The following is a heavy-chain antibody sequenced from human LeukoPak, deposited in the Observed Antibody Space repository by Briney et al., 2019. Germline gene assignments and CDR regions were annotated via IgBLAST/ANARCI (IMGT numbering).Heavy chain of an antibody. CDR2: INPNSGGT. D-gene: IGHD1-26*01. V-gene: IGHV1-2*06. CDR3: ARGGSTEDAFDI. J-gene: IGHJ3*02. Sequence: ASVKVSCKASGYTFTSYGISWVRQAPGQGLEWMGRINPNSGGTNYAQKFQGRVTMTRDTSISTAYMELSRLRSDDTAVYYCARGGSTEDAFDIWGQGTMVTVSS. CDR1: GYTFTSYG.